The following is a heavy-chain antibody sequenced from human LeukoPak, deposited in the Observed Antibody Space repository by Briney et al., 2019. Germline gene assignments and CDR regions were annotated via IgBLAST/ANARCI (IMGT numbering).Heavy chain of an antibody. D-gene: IGHD3-3*01. Sequence: SETLSLTCAVYGGSFSGYYWSWIRQPPGKGLEWIGEINHSGSTNYNPSLKGRVTISVDTSKNQFSLKLSSVTAADTAVYYCARQGYDFWSGSGNWYDPWGQGTLVTVSS. CDR1: GGSFSGYY. CDR3: ARQGYDFWSGSGNWYDP. CDR2: INHSGST. J-gene: IGHJ5*02. V-gene: IGHV4-34*01.